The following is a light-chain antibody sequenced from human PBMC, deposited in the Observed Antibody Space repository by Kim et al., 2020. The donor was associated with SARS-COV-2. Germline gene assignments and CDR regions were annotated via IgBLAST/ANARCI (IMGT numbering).Light chain of an antibody. CDR2: GAS. J-gene: IGKJ2*01. CDR1: QSVSAN. Sequence: VSPGDSATAPCRAGQSVSANVAWYQQNSGQAPRLLIYGASTRATGIPARFSGSGSGTELPLTITSLQSEDFAVYFCLQYDSWPSYTFGQGTKLEI. CDR3: LQYDSWPSYT. V-gene: IGKV3-15*01.